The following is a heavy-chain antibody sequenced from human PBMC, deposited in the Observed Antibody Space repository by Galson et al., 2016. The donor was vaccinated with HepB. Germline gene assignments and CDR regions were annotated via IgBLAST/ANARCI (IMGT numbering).Heavy chain of an antibody. Sequence: SLRLSCAASGFTFSSTVMSCVRQAPAQGLELVSGIVGSGGTTYYAESVQGRFIVSRDNSKNILHLQMASLRVEDTAIYYCASQQLWPSFDYWGQGILVTVSS. CDR1: GFTFSSTV. D-gene: IGHD5-18*01. J-gene: IGHJ4*02. V-gene: IGHV3-23*01. CDR3: ASQQLWPSFDY. CDR2: IVGSGGTT.